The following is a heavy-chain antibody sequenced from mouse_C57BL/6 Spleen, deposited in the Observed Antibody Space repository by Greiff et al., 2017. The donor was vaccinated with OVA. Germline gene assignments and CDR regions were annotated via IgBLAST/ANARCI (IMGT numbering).Heavy chain of an antibody. CDR3: ARVGVTGSYFDY. J-gene: IGHJ2*01. D-gene: IGHD4-1*01. CDR2: ISYDGSN. CDR1: GYSITSGYY. V-gene: IGHV3-6*01. Sequence: ESGPGLVKPSQSLSLTCSVTGYSITSGYYWNWIRQFPGNKLEWMGYISYDGSNNYNPSLKNRISITRDTSKNQFFLKLNSVTTEDTATYYCARVGVTGSYFDYWGQGTTLTVSS.